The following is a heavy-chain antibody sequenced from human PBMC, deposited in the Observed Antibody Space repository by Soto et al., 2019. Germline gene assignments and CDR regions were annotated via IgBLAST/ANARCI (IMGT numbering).Heavy chain of an antibody. CDR2: IIPIFGTA. J-gene: IGHJ5*02. CDR3: ARIGGTYYYDSSGPAA. D-gene: IGHD3-22*01. V-gene: IGHV1-69*13. Sequence: SVKVSCKASGGTFSSYAISWVRQAPGQGLEWMGGIIPIFGTANYAQKFQGRVTITADESTSTAYMELSSLRSEDTAVYYCARIGGTYYYDSSGPAAWGQGTLVTVSS. CDR1: GGTFSSYA.